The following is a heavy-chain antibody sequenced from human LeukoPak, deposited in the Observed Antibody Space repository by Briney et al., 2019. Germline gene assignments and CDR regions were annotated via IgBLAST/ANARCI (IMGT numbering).Heavy chain of an antibody. CDR1: GFTFSSYS. V-gene: IGHV3-21*01. CDR2: ISSSSSYI. Sequence: PGGPLRLSCAASGFTFSSYSMNWVRQAPGKGLEWVSSISSSSSYIYYADSVKGRFTISRDNAKNSLYLQMNSLRAEDTAVYYCARAVPEDDFWSGFDYWGQGTLVTVSS. J-gene: IGHJ4*02. CDR3: ARAVPEDDFWSGFDY. D-gene: IGHD3-3*01.